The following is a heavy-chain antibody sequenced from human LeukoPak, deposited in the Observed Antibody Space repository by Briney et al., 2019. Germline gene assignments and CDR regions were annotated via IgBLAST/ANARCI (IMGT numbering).Heavy chain of an antibody. CDR1: GGSISSGDYY. V-gene: IGHV4-31*03. CDR3: ARVARYSSSWYWFDP. CDR2: IYYSGST. J-gene: IGHJ5*02. Sequence: SQTLCLTCTVSGGSISSGDYYWSWIRQHPGKGLEWIGYIYYSGSTYYNPSLKSRVTISVDTSKNQFSLNLRSVTAADTAVYYCARVARYSSSWYWFDPWGQGTLVTVSS. D-gene: IGHD6-13*01.